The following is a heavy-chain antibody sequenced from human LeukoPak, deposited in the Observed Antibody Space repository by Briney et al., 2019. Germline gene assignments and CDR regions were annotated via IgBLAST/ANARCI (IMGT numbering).Heavy chain of an antibody. D-gene: IGHD5-24*01. CDR1: GYTFTGYY. Sequence: ASVKVSCKASGYTFTGYYVHWVRQAPGQGLEWMGWMNPKSGGTNYAQKFEARVTMNRDTSISTAYVEPSSLRSEDTAVYYCARSKVRGDGYNFLDYWGQGTLVTVSS. J-gene: IGHJ4*02. CDR2: MNPKSGGT. CDR3: ARSKVRGDGYNFLDY. V-gene: IGHV1-2*02.